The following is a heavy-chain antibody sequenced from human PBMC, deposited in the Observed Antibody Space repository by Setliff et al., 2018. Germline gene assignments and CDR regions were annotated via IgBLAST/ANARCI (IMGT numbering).Heavy chain of an antibody. CDR1: GGSISSYY. CDR3: ARQYQSSAWYGDAFDV. V-gene: IGHV4-59*08. J-gene: IGHJ3*01. D-gene: IGHD6-19*01. CDR2: IYYTGST. Sequence: SETLSLTCTVSGGSISSYYWSWIRQPPGKGLEWIADIYYTGSTNYNPSLKRRVTISVDTSQNQFSLSLMSVTATDTAVYYCARQYQSSAWYGDAFDVWGQGTVVTVSS.